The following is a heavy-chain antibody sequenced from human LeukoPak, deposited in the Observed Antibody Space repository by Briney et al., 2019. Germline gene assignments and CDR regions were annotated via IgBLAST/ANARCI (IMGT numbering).Heavy chain of an antibody. D-gene: IGHD6-19*01. V-gene: IGHV3-43*02. CDR1: GFTFDDYA. CDR3: AKDIDSGWWVPFDY. CDR2: ISGDGVST. J-gene: IGHJ4*02. Sequence: GGSLRLSCAASGFTFDDYAMHWVRQAPGKGLEWVSLISGDGVSTYYADSVKGRFNISRDNSKNSLYLQMNSLRTEDTALYYCAKDIDSGWWVPFDYWGQGTLVTVS.